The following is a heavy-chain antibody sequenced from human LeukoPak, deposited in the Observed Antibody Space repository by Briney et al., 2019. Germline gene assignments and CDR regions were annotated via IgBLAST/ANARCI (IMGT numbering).Heavy chain of an antibody. CDR1: GGSISSSS. D-gene: IGHD5-18*01. V-gene: IGHV4-4*07. J-gene: IGHJ4*02. CDR2: IYHSGST. Sequence: PSETLSLTCTVSGGSISSSSWTWIRQPAGKGLEWIGEIYHSGSTNYNPSLKSRVTMSVDTSKNQFSLKLSSVTAADTAVYYCARDTYNYGSSAYYFDYWGQGTLVTVSS. CDR3: ARDTYNYGSSAYYFDY.